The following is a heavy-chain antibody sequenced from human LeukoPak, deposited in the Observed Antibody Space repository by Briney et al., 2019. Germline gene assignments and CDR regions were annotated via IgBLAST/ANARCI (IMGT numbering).Heavy chain of an antibody. CDR1: GGSISSCSYY. V-gene: IGHV4-39*07. D-gene: IGHD6-13*01. Sequence: KPSETLSLTCTVSGGSISSCSYYWGWIRQPPGKGLEFIGSVYYTGTTYYSPSLKSRVSISFDTSKNQFSLKLSSVTAADTAVYYCATTTLSAAGPWFDPWGQGTLVTVSS. J-gene: IGHJ5*02. CDR2: VYYTGTT. CDR3: ATTTLSAAGPWFDP.